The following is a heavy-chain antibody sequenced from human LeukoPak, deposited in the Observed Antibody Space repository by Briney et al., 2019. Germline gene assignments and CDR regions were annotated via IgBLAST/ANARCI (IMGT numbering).Heavy chain of an antibody. CDR3: ARQGYDILTGYYD. D-gene: IGHD3-9*01. Sequence: AASVKVSCKASGGTFSSYAISWVRQAPGQGPEWMGRIIPILGIANYAQKFQGRVTITADKSTSTAYMELSSLRSEDTAVYYCARQGYDILTGYYDWGQGTLVTVSS. J-gene: IGHJ4*02. CDR2: IIPILGIA. V-gene: IGHV1-69*04. CDR1: GGTFSSYA.